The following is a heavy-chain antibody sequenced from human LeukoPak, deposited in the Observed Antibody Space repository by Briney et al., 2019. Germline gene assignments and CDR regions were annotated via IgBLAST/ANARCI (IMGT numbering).Heavy chain of an antibody. CDR3: ARLLSHWFDP. Sequence: RSSETLSLTCTVSGGSISSSNYYWGWIRQPPGKGLEWIGSIYYSGSTYYSPSLKSRVTISVDTSKNQFSLKLSSVTAADTAVYYCARLLSHWFDPWGQGTLVTVSS. J-gene: IGHJ5*02. CDR2: IYYSGST. CDR1: GGSISSSNYY. V-gene: IGHV4-39*07. D-gene: IGHD3-10*01.